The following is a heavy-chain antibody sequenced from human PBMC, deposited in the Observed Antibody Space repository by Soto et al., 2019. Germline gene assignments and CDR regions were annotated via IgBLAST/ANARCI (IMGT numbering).Heavy chain of an antibody. V-gene: IGHV3-7*01. Sequence: GGSLRLSCAASGFTFSSYWMSWVRQAPGKGLEWVANIKQDGSEKYYVDSVKGRFTISRDNAKNSLYLQMNSLRAEDTAVYYCARVEYYDYIWGSQYFGYWGQGTPVTVSS. CDR1: GFTFSSYW. D-gene: IGHD3-16*01. CDR2: IKQDGSEK. CDR3: ARVEYYDYIWGSQYFGY. J-gene: IGHJ4*02.